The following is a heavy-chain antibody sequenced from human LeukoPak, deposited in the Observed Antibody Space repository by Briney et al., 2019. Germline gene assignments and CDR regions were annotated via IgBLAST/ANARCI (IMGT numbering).Heavy chain of an antibody. Sequence: PGGSLRLSCAASGFTFSSYAMSWVRQAPGKGLEWVSYISSGSTTILYADSVKGRFTISRDNAKNSLYLQMNSLRDEDTAVYYCARVICSGGSCYHFDYWGQGALVTVSS. CDR1: GFTFSSYA. CDR3: ARVICSGGSCYHFDY. J-gene: IGHJ4*02. D-gene: IGHD2-15*01. V-gene: IGHV3-48*02. CDR2: ISSGSTTI.